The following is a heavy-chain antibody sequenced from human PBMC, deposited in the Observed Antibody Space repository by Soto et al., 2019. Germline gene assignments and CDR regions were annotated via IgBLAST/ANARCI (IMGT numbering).Heavy chain of an antibody. J-gene: IGHJ6*02. Sequence: SETLSLTCTVSGGSISSYYWSWIRQPAGKGLEWIGRIYTSGSTNYNPSLKSRVTMSVDTSKNQFSLKLSSVTAADTAVYYCARDNEYCSGGSCPYYYYYGMDVWGQGTTVTVSS. D-gene: IGHD2-15*01. CDR1: GGSISSYY. CDR2: IYTSGST. CDR3: ARDNEYCSGGSCPYYYYYGMDV. V-gene: IGHV4-4*07.